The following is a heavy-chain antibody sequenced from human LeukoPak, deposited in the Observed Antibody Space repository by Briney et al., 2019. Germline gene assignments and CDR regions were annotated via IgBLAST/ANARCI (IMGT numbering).Heavy chain of an antibody. Sequence: SETLSLTCSVSGGSMSGHYWSWIRQPPGKGLEWIGYVYYSGKTQYNPSLQSRVTISVDTSKNLFSLKVTSVTAADTAVYYCARLLDNDSSGDPDTFDMWGQGTVGTASS. CDR3: ARLLDNDSSGDPDTFDM. V-gene: IGHV4-59*11. D-gene: IGHD3-22*01. CDR1: GGSMSGHY. J-gene: IGHJ3*02. CDR2: VYYSGKT.